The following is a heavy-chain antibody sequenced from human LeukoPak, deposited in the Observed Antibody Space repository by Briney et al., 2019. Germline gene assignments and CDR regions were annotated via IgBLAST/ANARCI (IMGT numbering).Heavy chain of an antibody. CDR2: ITPIFGTA. CDR3: AREERRGGKATPDFDY. D-gene: IGHD2-15*01. J-gene: IGHJ4*02. Sequence: GSSVKVSCKASGGTFSSYAISWVRRAPGQGLEWMGRITPIFGTANYAQKFQGRVTITTDDSTSTAYMELSSLRSEDTAVYYCAREERRGGKATPDFDYWGQGTLVTVSS. CDR1: GGTFSSYA. V-gene: IGHV1-69*05.